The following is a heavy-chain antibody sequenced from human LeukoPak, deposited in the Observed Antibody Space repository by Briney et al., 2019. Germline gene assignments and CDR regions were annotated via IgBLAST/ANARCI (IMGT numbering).Heavy chain of an antibody. V-gene: IGHV3-23*01. J-gene: IGHJ4*02. CDR3: AKRGDGYFYYFDY. CDR2: ISGSGGST. CDR1: EFTFSNYV. D-gene: IGHD5-24*01. Sequence: GGSLRLSCAASEFTFSNYVMSWVRQAPGKGLEWVSTISGSGGSTYYADSVKGRFTISRDNSKSTLYLQMNSLRAEDTAVYYCAKRGDGYFYYFDYWGQGTLVTVSS.